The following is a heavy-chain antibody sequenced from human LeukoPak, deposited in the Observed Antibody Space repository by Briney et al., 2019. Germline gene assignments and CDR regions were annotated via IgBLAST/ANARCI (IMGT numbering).Heavy chain of an antibody. Sequence: NPGGSLRLSCSASGFTFRNFAISWVRQAPGKGLEWVSSIGGGDTHYADSVKGRVTISRDDSRSTVDLQMRRLREEETAGYYWAKDGQSFNSMYAYFDSWGQGTLVTVSS. V-gene: IGHV3-23*01. CDR2: IGGGDT. D-gene: IGHD2-8*01. J-gene: IGHJ4*02. CDR1: GFTFRNFA. CDR3: AKDGQSFNSMYAYFDS.